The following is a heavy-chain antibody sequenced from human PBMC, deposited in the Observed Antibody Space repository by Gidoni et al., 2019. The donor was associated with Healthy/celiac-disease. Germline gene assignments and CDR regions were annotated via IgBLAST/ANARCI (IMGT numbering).Heavy chain of an antibody. V-gene: IGHV5-51*01. CDR3: ARHNTKITSFGGVIVRDEPNLFDP. J-gene: IGHJ5*02. Sequence: EVLLMPSGAEGKKPGESLKLYCKVSGYSFTSYWIGWLRHRPGKGREWMGIIYPGDSVARYSPSFQAQVPISADKSISTAYLQWSSLKASDTAMYYCARHNTKITSFGGVIVRDEPNLFDPWGQGTLVTVFS. CDR1: GYSFTSYW. D-gene: IGHD3-16*02. CDR2: IYPGDSVA.